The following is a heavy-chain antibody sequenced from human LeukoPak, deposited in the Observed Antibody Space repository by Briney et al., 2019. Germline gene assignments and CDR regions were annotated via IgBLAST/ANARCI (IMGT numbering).Heavy chain of an antibody. CDR1: GFTFSSYE. Sequence: GGSLRLSCAASGFTFSSYEMNWVRQAPGKGLEWLSYISSSGSTIYYADSVRGRFTISRDNAKNSLYLQMNSLRAKDKAVYYCARDMYYYDSSGQNYLDYWGEGTLVSVFS. D-gene: IGHD3-22*01. CDR2: ISSSGSTI. V-gene: IGHV3-48*03. CDR3: ARDMYYYDSSGQNYLDY. J-gene: IGHJ4*02.